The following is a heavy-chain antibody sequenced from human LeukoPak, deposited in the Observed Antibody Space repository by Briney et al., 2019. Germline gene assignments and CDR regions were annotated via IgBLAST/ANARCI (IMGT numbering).Heavy chain of an antibody. V-gene: IGHV3-9*01. CDR1: GFTFDDYG. CDR3: ARTVVTQTNDAFDI. Sequence: PGRSLRLSCAASGFTFDDYGMHWVRQAPGKGLEWVSGISWSTGNIGYADSVKGRFTISRDNAKNSLYLQMNSLRAEDTAVYYCARTVVTQTNDAFDIWGQGTMVTVSS. J-gene: IGHJ3*02. CDR2: ISWSTGNI. D-gene: IGHD4-23*01.